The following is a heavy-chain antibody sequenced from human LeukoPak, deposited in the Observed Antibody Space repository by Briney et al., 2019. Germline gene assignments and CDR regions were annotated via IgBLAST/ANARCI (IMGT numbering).Heavy chain of an antibody. D-gene: IGHD6-13*01. Sequence: SETLSLTCAVYGGSFGGYYWSWIRQPPGKGLEWIGEINHSGSTNYNPSLKSRVTISVDTSKNQFSLKLSSVTAADTAVYYCASRGQVVAAAGTGGYFDYWGQGTLVTVSS. V-gene: IGHV4-34*01. CDR2: INHSGST. J-gene: IGHJ4*02. CDR3: ASRGQVVAAAGTGGYFDY. CDR1: GGSFGGYY.